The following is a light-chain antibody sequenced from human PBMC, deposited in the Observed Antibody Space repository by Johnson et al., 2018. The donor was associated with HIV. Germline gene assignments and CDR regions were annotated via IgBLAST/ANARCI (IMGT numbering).Light chain of an antibody. CDR2: RNN. V-gene: IGLV1-47*01. J-gene: IGLJ1*01. Sequence: QSVLTQPPSVSAAPGQKVTISCSGSSSNIGNNYVSWYQQLPGRAPKLLIYRNNQRPSGVPDRFSGSKSGTSASLAISGLQAEDEADYYCAAWDDSLNGLYVFGTGTKVTVL. CDR3: AAWDDSLNGLYV. CDR1: SSNIGNNY.